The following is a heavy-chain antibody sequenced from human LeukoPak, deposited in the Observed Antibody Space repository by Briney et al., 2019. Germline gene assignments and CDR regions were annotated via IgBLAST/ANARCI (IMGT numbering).Heavy chain of an antibody. CDR2: ISWNSGSI. CDR1: GFTFDDYA. D-gene: IGHD3-22*01. J-gene: IGHJ4*02. CDR3: AKGFDYYDSSAQSTDFDY. V-gene: IGHV3-9*01. Sequence: GGSLRLSCAASGFTFDDYAMHWVRQAPGKGLEWVSGISWNSGSIGYADSVKGRFTISRDNAKNSLYLQMNSLRAEDTALYYCAKGFDYYDSSAQSTDFDYWGQGTLVTVSS.